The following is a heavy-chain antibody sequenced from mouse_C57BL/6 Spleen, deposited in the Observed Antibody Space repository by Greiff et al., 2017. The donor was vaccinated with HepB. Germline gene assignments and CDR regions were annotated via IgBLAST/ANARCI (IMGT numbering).Heavy chain of an antibody. CDR3: ARSYLDWFDV. CDR2: IYPGSGNT. J-gene: IGHJ1*03. D-gene: IGHD5-5*01. V-gene: IGHV1-66*01. CDR1: GYSFTSYY. Sequence: VQLQQSGPELVKPGASVKISCKASGYSFTSYYIHWVKQRPGQGLEWIGWIYPGSGNTKYNEKFKGKATLTADTASSPAYMQLSSLTSEDSAVYYCARSYLDWFDVWGTGTTVTVSS.